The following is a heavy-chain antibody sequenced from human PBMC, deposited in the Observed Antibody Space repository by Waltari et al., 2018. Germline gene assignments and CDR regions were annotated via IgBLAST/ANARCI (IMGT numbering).Heavy chain of an antibody. CDR2: IYPGDSDT. V-gene: IGHV5-51*01. CDR3: ARHVGGYCRSGTCYSDS. CDR1: GYSFTSHW. D-gene: IGHD2-15*01. J-gene: IGHJ4*02. Sequence: EVQLVQSGAEVKKPGESLKISCKGSGYSFTSHWIAWGRQMPGKGLEWMGIIYPGDSDTRYSPSFQGQVTISVDKSISTAYLQWSSLEASDTAMYYCARHVGGYCRSGTCYSDSWGQGTLVTVSS.